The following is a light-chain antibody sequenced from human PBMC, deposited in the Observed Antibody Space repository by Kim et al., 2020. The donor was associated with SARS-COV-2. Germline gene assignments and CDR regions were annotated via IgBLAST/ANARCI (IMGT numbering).Light chain of an antibody. CDR3: QQLEYYPIT. Sequence: ASVGDRVTITCRASQGIGSYLAWYQQKPGKAPKLLIYAASTLQSGVPSRFSGSGSATDFTLTNTSLQPEDFATYYCQQLEYYPITFGQGTRLEIK. V-gene: IGKV1-9*01. CDR1: QGIGSY. J-gene: IGKJ5*01. CDR2: AAS.